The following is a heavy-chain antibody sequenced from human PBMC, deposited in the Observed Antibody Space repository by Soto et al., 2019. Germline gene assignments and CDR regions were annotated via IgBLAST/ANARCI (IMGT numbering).Heavy chain of an antibody. CDR1: GGTFSSYA. D-gene: IGHD2-2*01. V-gene: IGHV1-69*13. Sequence: SVKVSCKASGGTFSSYAISWVRQAPGQGLEWMGGIIPIFGTANYAQKFQGRVTITADESTSTAYMELSSLRSEDTAVYYCARGSLMQDIVLVPAAKSFYYYYGMDVWGQGTTVTVSS. CDR2: IIPIFGTA. J-gene: IGHJ6*02. CDR3: ARGSLMQDIVLVPAAKSFYYYYGMDV.